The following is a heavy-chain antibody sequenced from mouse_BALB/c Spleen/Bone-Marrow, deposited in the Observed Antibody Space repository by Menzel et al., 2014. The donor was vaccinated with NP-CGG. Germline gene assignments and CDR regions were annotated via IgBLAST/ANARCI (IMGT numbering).Heavy chain of an antibody. CDR1: GFSFNSYG. V-gene: IGHV5-9-2*01. J-gene: IGHJ3*01. CDR2: ISGGGSYT. Sequence: EVQLVESGGGLVKSGGSLKLSCAASGFSFNSYGMSLVRQTPEKRLEWVATISGGGSYTFYPDSVKGRFTISRDNAKNNLYLQLSSLRSEDTALYYCARHAYYDQTEVSFVYWGQGTLVTVSA. CDR3: ARHAYYDQTEVSFVY. D-gene: IGHD2-4*01.